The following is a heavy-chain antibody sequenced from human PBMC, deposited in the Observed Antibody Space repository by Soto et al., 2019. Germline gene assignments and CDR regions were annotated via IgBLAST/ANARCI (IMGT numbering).Heavy chain of an antibody. CDR2: INPNIGGT. V-gene: IGHV1-2*04. CDR1: GYPFTSSH. D-gene: IGHD2-2*01. J-gene: IGHJ6*02. CDR3: AREKAVVVPAGIGYCMDF. Sequence: SANASCNSSGYPFTSSHMHSVRQAPGQGLEWMGWINPNIGGTNYSQKFHGWFTMTRDTSISTAYMDLSRLRSDDTAVYYCAREKAVVVPAGIGYCMDFWGQGTTVIVSS.